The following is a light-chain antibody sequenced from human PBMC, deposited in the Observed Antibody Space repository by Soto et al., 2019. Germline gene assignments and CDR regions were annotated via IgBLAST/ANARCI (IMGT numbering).Light chain of an antibody. V-gene: IGKV1-27*01. CDR2: AAS. J-gene: IGKJ1*01. Sequence: DIQMTQSPSSLSASVGDRVTITCRASQGISNYLAWYQQKPGKVPKLLIYAASTLQSGVPSRFSGSGSGTDFTLTTSSLQPEDVATYYCQKYIGGPRTFGQGTKVEIK. CDR3: QKYIGGPRT. CDR1: QGISNY.